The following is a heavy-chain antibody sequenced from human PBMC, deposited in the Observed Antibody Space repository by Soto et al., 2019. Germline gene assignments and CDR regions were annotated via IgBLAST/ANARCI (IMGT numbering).Heavy chain of an antibody. D-gene: IGHD3-10*01. Sequence: SETLSLTCTVSGGSISSYYWSWIRQPPGKGLEWIGYIYYSGSTNYNPSLKSRVTISVDTSKNQFSLKLSSVTAADTAVYYCARLLWSRGDWFDPWGQGTLVTRLL. CDR2: IYYSGST. V-gene: IGHV4-59*08. J-gene: IGHJ5*02. CDR1: GGSISSYY. CDR3: ARLLWSRGDWFDP.